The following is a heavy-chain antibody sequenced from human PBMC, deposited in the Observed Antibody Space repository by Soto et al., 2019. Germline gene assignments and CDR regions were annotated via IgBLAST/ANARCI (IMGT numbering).Heavy chain of an antibody. D-gene: IGHD3-9*01. CDR2: IWYDGSNK. V-gene: IGHV3-33*01. CDR3: ARSFRLGDYDILTGYYAREYYYYYYMDV. CDR1: GFTFSSYG. J-gene: IGHJ6*03. Sequence: GGSLRLSCAASGFTFSSYGMHWVRQAPGKGLEWVAVIWYDGSNKYYADSVKGRFTISRDNSKNRLYLQMNSLRTEDTAVYYCARSFRLGDYDILTGYYAREYYYYYYMDVWGKGTTVTVSS.